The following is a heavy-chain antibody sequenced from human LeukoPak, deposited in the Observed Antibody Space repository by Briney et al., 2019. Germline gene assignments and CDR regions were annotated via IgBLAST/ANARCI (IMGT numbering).Heavy chain of an antibody. D-gene: IGHD3-3*01. CDR1: GFTFSSYS. CDR2: FTSSSRSI. CDR3: ARVGRYDFWSGYYFDY. V-gene: IGHV3-21*01. J-gene: IGHJ4*02. Sequence: GGSLRHSCAASGFTFSSYSMTWARQAPGKGLEWVSSFTSSSRSIYYADSVKGRFTISRDNAKKSLYLQMNSLRAEDTAIYYCARVGRYDFWSGYYFDYWGQGTLVTVSS.